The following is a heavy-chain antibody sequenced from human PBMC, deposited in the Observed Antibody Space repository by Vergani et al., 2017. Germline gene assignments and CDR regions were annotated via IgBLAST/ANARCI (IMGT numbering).Heavy chain of an antibody. J-gene: IGHJ5*02. CDR1: GGSFSGYD. CDR3: ARGNPNWFDP. V-gene: IGHV4-34*01. CDR2: INHSGST. Sequence: QVQLQQWGAGLLKPSETLSLTCAVYGGSFSGYDWGWIRQPPGKGLEWIGEINHSGSTNYNPSLKSRVTISVDTSKNQFSLKLSSVTAADTAVYYCARGNPNWFDPWGQGTLVTVSS.